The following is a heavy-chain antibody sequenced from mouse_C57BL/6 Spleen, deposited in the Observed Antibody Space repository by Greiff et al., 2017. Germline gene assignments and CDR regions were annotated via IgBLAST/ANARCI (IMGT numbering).Heavy chain of an antibody. D-gene: IGHD2-4*01. CDR1: GYAFSSSC. CDR3: VRVGGLRWVDY. J-gene: IGHJ2*01. CDR2: IYPGDGDT. V-gene: IGHV1-82*01. Sequence: QVQLQQSGPELVKPGASVKISCKASGYAFSSSCMNWVKQRPGKGLEWIGRIYPGDGDTNYNGKFKGKATLTADKSSSTAYLQLGSLTSEDCAIDFCVRVGGLRWVDYWGQGTTLTVSS.